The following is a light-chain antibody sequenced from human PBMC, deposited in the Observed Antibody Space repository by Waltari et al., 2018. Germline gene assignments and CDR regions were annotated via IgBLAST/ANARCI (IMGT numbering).Light chain of an antibody. V-gene: IGLV2-14*01. J-gene: IGLJ3*02. CDR3: SSYVASSTLWV. Sequence: QSALTQPASVSGSPGQSITIPCTGTSSDIGAYNFVSWYQQDPGKAPKVLIYEVTNRPSGVSDRFSGSKSGNTASLTISGLQAEDEGHYYCSSYVASSTLWVFGGGTKLTVL. CDR2: EVT. CDR1: SSDIGAYNF.